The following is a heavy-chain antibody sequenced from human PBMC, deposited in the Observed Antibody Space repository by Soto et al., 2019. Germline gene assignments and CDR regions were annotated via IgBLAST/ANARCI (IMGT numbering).Heavy chain of an antibody. J-gene: IGHJ6*02. CDR2: IWYDGSDK. CDR1: GFNLGVHG. V-gene: IGHV3-33*03. Sequence: GGSLRLSCVASGFNLGVHGMHWIRQAPGKGLEWIAAIWYDGSDKDYAESVKGRFAISRDNSQNVLFLQMNTLRGEDTATYYCARTRGGFHYYYGMDVWGQGTAVTVSS. D-gene: IGHD2-2*01. CDR3: ARTRGGFHYYYGMDV.